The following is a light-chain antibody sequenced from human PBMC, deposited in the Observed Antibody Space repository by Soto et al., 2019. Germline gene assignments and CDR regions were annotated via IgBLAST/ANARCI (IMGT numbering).Light chain of an antibody. CDR2: CAS. CDR1: QSINSRF. J-gene: IGKJ3*01. CDR3: HYYDDSPPFP. Sequence: EIVLTQSPGTLSLSPGERATFSCRASQSINSRFLAWYQHKPGQAPRLLIYCASSRATGIPDRFSGSGSGTDFTLTVSRLEPEDFAVYYCHYYDDSPPFPFGPGTKLDIK. V-gene: IGKV3-20*01.